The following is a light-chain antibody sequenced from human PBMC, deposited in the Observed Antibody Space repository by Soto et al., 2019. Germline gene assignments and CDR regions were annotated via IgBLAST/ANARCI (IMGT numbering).Light chain of an antibody. CDR2: GAS. CDR1: QSVSSSY. CDR3: QQYGSSPLT. V-gene: IGKV3-20*01. J-gene: IGKJ4*01. Sequence: EIVLTQSPGTLSLSPGEMASLSCMASQSVSSSYLAWYQQKPGQAPRLLIYGASSRATGIPDRFSGSGSGTDFTLTISRLEPEDFAVYYCQQYGSSPLTFGGGTKVDIK.